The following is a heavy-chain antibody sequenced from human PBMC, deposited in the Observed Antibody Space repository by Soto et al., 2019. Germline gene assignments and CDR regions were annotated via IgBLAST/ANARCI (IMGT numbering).Heavy chain of an antibody. CDR2: IIPIFGTA. V-gene: IGHV1-69*06. CDR3: ATENCNYHGFDP. J-gene: IGHJ5*02. CDR1: GGTFSSYS. D-gene: IGHD1-7*01. Sequence: SVKVSCKASGGTFSSYSISWVRPAPGQGLEVMGGIIPIFGTANYAQKFQGRVTITADKSTSTAYMELSSLRSEDTAVYYCATENCNYHGFDPWGQGTLVPVSS.